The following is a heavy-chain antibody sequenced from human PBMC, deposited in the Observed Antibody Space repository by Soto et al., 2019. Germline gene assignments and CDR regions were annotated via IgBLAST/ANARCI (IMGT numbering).Heavy chain of an antibody. J-gene: IGHJ4*02. Sequence: GGSLRLSCAASGFTVSSNYMSWVRQAPGKGLEWVSVLYSGGSTYYADSVKGRFTISRHNSKNTLYLQMNSLTSEDTAVYYCARTPRGSGIDYWGQGTLVTVSS. D-gene: IGHD6-19*01. CDR3: ARTPRGSGIDY. CDR2: LYSGGST. CDR1: GFTVSSNY. V-gene: IGHV3-53*04.